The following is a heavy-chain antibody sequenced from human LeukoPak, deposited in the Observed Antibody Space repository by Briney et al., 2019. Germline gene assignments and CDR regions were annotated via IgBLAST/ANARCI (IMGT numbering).Heavy chain of an antibody. J-gene: IGHJ3*02. V-gene: IGHV4-61*02. D-gene: IGHD2-21*01. CDR3: ARDGVVIGGKFDAFDI. Sequence: SQTLSLTCTVSGGSISSGTYYWSWIRQPAGKGLEWIGRIYTSGSTNYNPSLKSRATITVDTTNNQSSLKLRTGLGADAAVYYCARDGVVIGGKFDAFDIWGQGTMVTVSS. CDR2: IYTSGST. CDR1: GGSISSGTYY.